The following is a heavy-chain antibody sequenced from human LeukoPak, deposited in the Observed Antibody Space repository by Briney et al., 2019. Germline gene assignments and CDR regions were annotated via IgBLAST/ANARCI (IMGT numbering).Heavy chain of an antibody. J-gene: IGHJ3*02. V-gene: IGHV4-59*01. Sequence: SETLSLTCTVSGGSISSYYWSWIRQPPGKGLEWIGYIYYSGSTNYNPSPKSRVTISVDTSKNQFSLKLSSVTAADTAVYYCASVGDYGGNGDAFDIWGQGTMVTVSS. D-gene: IGHD4-23*01. CDR3: ASVGDYGGNGDAFDI. CDR2: IYYSGST. CDR1: GGSISSYY.